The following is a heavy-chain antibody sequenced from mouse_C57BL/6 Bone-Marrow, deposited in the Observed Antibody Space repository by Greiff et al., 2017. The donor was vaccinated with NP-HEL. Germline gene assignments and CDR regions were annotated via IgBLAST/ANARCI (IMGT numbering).Heavy chain of an antibody. J-gene: IGHJ4*01. CDR3: TRFGGYNYGKTAMDY. Sequence: VQLQQSVAELVRPGASVKLSCTASGFNFKNSYMHWVKQRPEQGLEWIGSIDPANGNTKYAPKFQGKATITVDTSSNTAYLQLSSLTSEYSAHYYCTRFGGYNYGKTAMDYWGQGTSVTVSS. CDR2: IDPANGNT. V-gene: IGHV14-3*01. CDR1: GFNFKNSY. D-gene: IGHD2-1*01.